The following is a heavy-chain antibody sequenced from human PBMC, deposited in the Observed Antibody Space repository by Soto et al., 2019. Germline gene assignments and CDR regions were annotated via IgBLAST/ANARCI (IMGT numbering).Heavy chain of an antibody. CDR1: GYTFTSYA. CDR2: INAGNGNT. Sequence: RASVKVSCKASGYTFTSYAMHWVRQAPGQRLEWMGWINAGNGNTKYSQKFQGRVTITRDTSASTAYMELSSLRSEDTAVYYCALTSSGWAIAEYFQHWGQGTLVTVSS. J-gene: IGHJ1*01. D-gene: IGHD6-19*01. V-gene: IGHV1-3*01. CDR3: ALTSSGWAIAEYFQH.